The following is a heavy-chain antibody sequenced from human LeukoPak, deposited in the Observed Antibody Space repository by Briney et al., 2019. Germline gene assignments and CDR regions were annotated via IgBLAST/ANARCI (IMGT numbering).Heavy chain of an antibody. CDR2: ISSGGDT. Sequence: GGSLRLSCAASGFSFSTYSMTWVRQAPGKGLEWVSVISSGGDTYYAGSVKGRFTISRDNSKNTLYLHMNSLRVEDTAVYYCARDAYYDSSGLDYWGQGTLVTVSS. CDR3: ARDAYYDSSGLDY. J-gene: IGHJ4*02. D-gene: IGHD3-22*01. V-gene: IGHV3-53*01. CDR1: GFSFSTYS.